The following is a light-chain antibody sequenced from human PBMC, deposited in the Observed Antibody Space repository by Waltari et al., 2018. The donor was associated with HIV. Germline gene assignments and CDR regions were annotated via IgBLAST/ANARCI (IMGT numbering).Light chain of an antibody. CDR1: QSVSSN. J-gene: IGKJ1*01. CDR2: DAS. V-gene: IGKV3-15*01. CDR3: QQYNKWPPLWT. Sequence: EIVMTQSPVTLSVSPGERGNLSCRASQSVSSNLAWYHQKPGQAPRLLIYDASTRATGIPARFSGSGSGTEFTLTISGLQSEDFAVYYCQQYNKWPPLWTFGQGTKVEIK.